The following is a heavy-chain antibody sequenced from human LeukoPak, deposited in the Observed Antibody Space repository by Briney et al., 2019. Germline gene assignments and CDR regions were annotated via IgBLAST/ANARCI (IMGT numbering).Heavy chain of an antibody. Sequence: GGSLRLSCAASGFTFSSYAMSWVRQAPGKGLEWVSAISGSGGSTYYADSVKGRFTISRDNSKNTLYLQMYSLRAEDTAVYYCAKDSRYAYYYYGMDVWGQGTTVTVSS. D-gene: IGHD5-12*01. J-gene: IGHJ6*02. CDR3: AKDSRYAYYYYGMDV. CDR2: ISGSGGST. CDR1: GFTFSSYA. V-gene: IGHV3-23*01.